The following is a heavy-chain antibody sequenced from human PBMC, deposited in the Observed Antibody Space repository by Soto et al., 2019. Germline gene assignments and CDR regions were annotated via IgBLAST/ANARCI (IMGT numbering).Heavy chain of an antibody. D-gene: IGHD3-3*01. CDR3: ARGSQILRFLEWLSDIDY. J-gene: IGHJ4*02. CDR1: GYSFTSYD. V-gene: IGHV1-8*01. CDR2: MNPNSGNT. Sequence: AASVKVSCKASGYSFTSYDINWVRQATGQGLEWMGWMNPNSGNTGYAQKFQGRVTMTRNTSISTAYMELSSLRSEDTAVYYCARGSQILRFLEWLSDIDYRGQGTLVTVS.